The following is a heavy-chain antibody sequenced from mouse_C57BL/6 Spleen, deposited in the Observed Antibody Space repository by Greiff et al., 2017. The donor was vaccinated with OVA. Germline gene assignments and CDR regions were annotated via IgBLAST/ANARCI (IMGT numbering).Heavy chain of an antibody. Sequence: DVQLVESGGGLVKPGGSLKLSCAASGFTFSSYAMSWVRQTPEKRLEWVATISDGGSYTYYPDNVKGRFTLSRDNAKNNLYLQMSHLKSEDTAMYYCARDQNYFDYWGQGTTLTVSS. V-gene: IGHV5-4*01. CDR3: ARDQNYFDY. J-gene: IGHJ2*01. CDR2: ISDGGSYT. CDR1: GFTFSSYA.